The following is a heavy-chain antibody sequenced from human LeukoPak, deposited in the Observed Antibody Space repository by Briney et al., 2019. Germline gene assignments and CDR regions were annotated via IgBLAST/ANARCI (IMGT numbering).Heavy chain of an antibody. D-gene: IGHD2-21*01. CDR1: GGSISSYY. CDR2: IYYSGST. V-gene: IGHV4-59*01. J-gene: IGHJ4*02. Sequence: PSETLSLTCTVSGGSISSYYWSWIRQPPGKGLEWIGYIYYSGSTNYNPSLKSRVTISVDTSKNQFSLKLSSVTAADTAVYYCARGRLIPRPFDYWGQGTLVTVSS. CDR3: ARGRLIPRPFDY.